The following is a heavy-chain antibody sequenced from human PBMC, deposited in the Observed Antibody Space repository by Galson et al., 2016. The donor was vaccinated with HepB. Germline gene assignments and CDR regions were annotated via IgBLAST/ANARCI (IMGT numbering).Heavy chain of an antibody. CDR2: ISWNSGRI. J-gene: IGHJ4*02. D-gene: IGHD6-13*01. CDR3: AKDTSYSSSWFYFDY. Sequence: SLRLSCAASGFTFDVYAMHWVRQAPGKGLVWVSGISWNSGRIGYADSVKGRFTISRDNAKNSLFLQMNSLRPEDTALYYCAKDTSYSSSWFYFDYWGQGALVTVSS. V-gene: IGHV3-9*01. CDR1: GFTFDVYA.